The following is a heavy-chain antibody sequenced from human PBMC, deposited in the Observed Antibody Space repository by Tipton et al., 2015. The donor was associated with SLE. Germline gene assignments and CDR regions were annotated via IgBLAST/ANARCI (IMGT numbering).Heavy chain of an antibody. CDR2: ISSYNGNK. CDR3: ARAVGHYYCRDSIDCYVYYLDY. D-gene: IGHD2-21*02. V-gene: IGHV1-18*01. J-gene: IGHJ4*02. Sequence: QLVQSGAEVKKPGASVKVSCQASGYSFTGYGLSWVRQAPGQGLEWMGWISSYNGNKKYAQKFQGRVTMTTDTSTSTAFMELRSLRSDDTAVYFCARAVGHYYCRDSIDCYVYYLDYWGQGTLVTVSS. CDR1: GYSFTGYG.